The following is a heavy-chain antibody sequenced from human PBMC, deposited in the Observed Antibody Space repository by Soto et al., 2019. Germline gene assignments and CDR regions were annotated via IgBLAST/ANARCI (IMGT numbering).Heavy chain of an antibody. CDR3: ARGNPYYDILTGYSYYYGMDV. V-gene: IGHV3-21*01. CDR1: GFTFSSYS. J-gene: IGHJ6*02. D-gene: IGHD3-9*01. Sequence: GGSLRLSCAASGFTFSSYSMNWVRQAPGKGLEWVSSISSSSSYIYYADSVKGRFTISRDNAKNSLYLQMNSLRAEDTAVYYCARGNPYYDILTGYSYYYGMDVWGQGTTVTVSS. CDR2: ISSSSSYI.